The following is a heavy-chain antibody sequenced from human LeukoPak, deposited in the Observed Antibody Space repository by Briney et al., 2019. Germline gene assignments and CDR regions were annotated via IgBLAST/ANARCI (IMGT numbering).Heavy chain of an antibody. D-gene: IGHD2-15*01. Sequence: SETLSLTCAVYGGSFSGYYWSWIRQPPGKGLEWIGEINHSGSTNYNPSLKSRDTISVDTSKNQFSLKLSSVTAADTAVYYCARGGNDIVVVVAATPFDYWGQGTLVTVSS. J-gene: IGHJ4*02. CDR2: INHSGST. CDR3: ARGGNDIVVVVAATPFDY. CDR1: GGSFSGYY. V-gene: IGHV4-34*01.